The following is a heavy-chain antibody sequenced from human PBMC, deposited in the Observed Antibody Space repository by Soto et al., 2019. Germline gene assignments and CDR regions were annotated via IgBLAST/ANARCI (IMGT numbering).Heavy chain of an antibody. CDR1: GFTFSSYG. V-gene: IGHV3-30*18. CDR2: ISYDGSNK. J-gene: IGHJ4*02. Sequence: GGSLRLSCAASGFTFSSYGMHWVRQAPGKGLEWVAVISYDGSNKYYADSVKGRFTISRDNSKNTLYLQMNSLRAEDTAVYYCAKDPPYSSGWYGVFDYWGQGTLVTVSS. CDR3: AKDPPYSSGWYGVFDY. D-gene: IGHD6-19*01.